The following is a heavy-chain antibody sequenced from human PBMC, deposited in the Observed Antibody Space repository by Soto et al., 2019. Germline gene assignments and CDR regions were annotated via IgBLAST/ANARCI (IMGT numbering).Heavy chain of an antibody. CDR3: ARDRASYYDSSGYKYRWYFDL. CDR1: GFTFTTYW. CDR2: IKQDGTAK. V-gene: IGHV3-7*03. J-gene: IGHJ2*01. Sequence: EVQLVESGGGLVRPGGSLRLSCAASGFTFTTYWMTLVRQAPGKGLEWVANIKQDGTAKYYVDSVKGRFTISRDNAKDSLYLQMNSLRADDTAVYYCARDRASYYDSSGYKYRWYFDLWGRGTLVTVSS. D-gene: IGHD3-22*01.